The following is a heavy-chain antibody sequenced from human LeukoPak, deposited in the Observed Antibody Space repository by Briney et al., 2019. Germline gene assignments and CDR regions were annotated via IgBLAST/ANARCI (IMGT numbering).Heavy chain of an antibody. CDR2: ISGRSDDI. J-gene: IGHJ4*02. Sequence: PGRSLRLSCAASGFTFSSYAMHWVRQAPGKGLEWVSSISGRSDDIYYADSVQGRFTISRDNSKNSLYLQMKSLRAEDTALYYCARRGYHDYSGFDYWGQGTLVTVSS. CDR3: ARRGYHDYSGFDY. D-gene: IGHD1-26*01. CDR1: GFTFSSYA. V-gene: IGHV3-21*01.